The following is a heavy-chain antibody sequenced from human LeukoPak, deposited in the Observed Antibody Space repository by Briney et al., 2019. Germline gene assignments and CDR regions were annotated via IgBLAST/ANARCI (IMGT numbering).Heavy chain of an antibody. Sequence: RSQTLSLTCAISGDSVSSNTAAWSWIRQSPSRGPEWLGRTYYRSKWYNDYAVSVKSRITINPDTSKNQFSLRLSSVTPEDTAVYYCARDAPPYFFDSWGQGTLVTVSS. CDR3: ARDAPPYFFDS. J-gene: IGHJ4*02. V-gene: IGHV6-1*01. CDR2: TYYRSKWYN. CDR1: GDSVSSNTAA.